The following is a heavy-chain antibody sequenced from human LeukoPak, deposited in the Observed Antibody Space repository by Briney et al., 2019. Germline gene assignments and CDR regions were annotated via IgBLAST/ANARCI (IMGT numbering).Heavy chain of an antibody. CDR1: GGSISSGGYS. D-gene: IGHD6-13*01. V-gene: IGHV4-30-2*01. CDR3: GRGGIAAAASGIDY. CDR2: IYQSGST. J-gene: IGHJ4*02. Sequence: PSETLSLTCAVSGGSISSGGYSWSWIRQPPGKGLEWIGYIYQSGSTYYNPSLNSRVTMSVDRSKNQFSLKLSSVTAADTAVYYCGRGGIAAAASGIDYWGQGTLVTVSS.